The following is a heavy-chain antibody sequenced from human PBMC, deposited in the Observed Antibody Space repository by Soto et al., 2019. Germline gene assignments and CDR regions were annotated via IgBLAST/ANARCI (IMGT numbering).Heavy chain of an antibody. V-gene: IGHV3-53*01. D-gene: IGHD5-12*01. CDR1: GLIVSNNY. Sequence: EVQLVESGGGLIQPGGSLRLSCAASGLIVSNNYMTWVRQAPGKGLEWVAVVYVDGTANYADSVKGRFSISRDNSKNTVYLQMSTLRVEDTAMYYCAREEIVADAFDIWGQGTMVTIS. CDR3: AREEIVADAFDI. CDR2: VYVDGTA. J-gene: IGHJ3*02.